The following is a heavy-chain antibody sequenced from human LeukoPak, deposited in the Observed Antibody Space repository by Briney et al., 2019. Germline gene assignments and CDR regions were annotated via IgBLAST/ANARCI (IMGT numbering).Heavy chain of an antibody. V-gene: IGHV3-21*01. J-gene: IGHJ3*02. CDR3: ARDRIVGASDAFDI. Sequence: GGSLSLSCAASGFIFSIYNMNWVRQAPGKGLEWVSSITSSSSYIYYADSVKGRFTISRDNAKNLLYLQMNSLRAEDTAVYYCARDRIVGASDAFDIWGQGTMVTVSS. D-gene: IGHD1-26*01. CDR2: ITSSSSYI. CDR1: GFIFSIYN.